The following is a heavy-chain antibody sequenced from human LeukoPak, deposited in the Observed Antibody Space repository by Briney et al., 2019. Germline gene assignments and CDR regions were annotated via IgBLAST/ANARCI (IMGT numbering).Heavy chain of an antibody. CDR1: GFTFSSYA. J-gene: IGHJ4*02. Sequence: PGGSLRLSCAASGFTFSSYAMSWVRQAPGKGLEWVANIKQDGSEKYYVDSVKGRFTISRDNAKNSLYLQMNSLRAEDTAVYYCASLRRFPNDYWGQGTLVTVSS. D-gene: IGHD3-9*01. CDR2: IKQDGSEK. V-gene: IGHV3-7*01. CDR3: ASLRRFPNDY.